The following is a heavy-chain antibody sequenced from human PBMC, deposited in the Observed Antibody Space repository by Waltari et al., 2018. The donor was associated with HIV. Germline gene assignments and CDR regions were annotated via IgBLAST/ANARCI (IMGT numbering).Heavy chain of an antibody. V-gene: IGHV4-39*01. D-gene: IGHD6-19*01. CDR1: GGSIRSSSYY. CDR2: SYYSGST. J-gene: IGHJ4*02. Sequence: QLQLQESGPGLVKPSETLSLTCTVSGGSIRSSSYYWGWIRQPPGKALEWVGSSYYSGSTYYNPSLKSRVTISVDTSKNQFSLKLSSVTAADTAVYYCARQGIAVAGTDYWGQGTLVTVSS. CDR3: ARQGIAVAGTDY.